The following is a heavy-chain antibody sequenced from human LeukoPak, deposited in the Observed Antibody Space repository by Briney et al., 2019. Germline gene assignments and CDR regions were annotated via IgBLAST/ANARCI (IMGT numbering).Heavy chain of an antibody. CDR1: GFTFSSYA. D-gene: IGHD3-3*01. J-gene: IGHJ4*02. Sequence: PGGSLRLSCAASGFTFSSYAMSWVRQAPGKGLEWVSAISGSGGSTYYADSVKGRFTISRDNSKNTLYLQMNSLRAEDTAVYHCAKVAPTYYDFWSGYHMDYWGQGTLVTVSS. V-gene: IGHV3-23*01. CDR2: ISGSGGST. CDR3: AKVAPTYYDFWSGYHMDY.